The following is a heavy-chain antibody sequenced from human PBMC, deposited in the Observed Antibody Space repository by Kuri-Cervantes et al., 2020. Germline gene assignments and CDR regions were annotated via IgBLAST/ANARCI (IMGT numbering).Heavy chain of an antibody. CDR2: ISTYNGDT. CDR3: AREWRGGSRSFGCSAFDI. D-gene: IGHD1-26*01. CDR1: GYTFTSYG. Sequence: ASVKVSCKPSGYTFTSYGINWVRQAPGQGLEWMGWISTYNGDTNYAQKLQGRVTMTTDTSTSTAYMELRSLRSDDTAVYYCAREWRGGSRSFGCSAFDIWGQGTMVTVSS. J-gene: IGHJ3*02. V-gene: IGHV1-18*01.